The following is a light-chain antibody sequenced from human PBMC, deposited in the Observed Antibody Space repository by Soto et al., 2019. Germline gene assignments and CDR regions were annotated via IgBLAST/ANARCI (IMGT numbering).Light chain of an antibody. CDR2: DVS. V-gene: IGLV2-14*03. CDR1: SSDVGSYNF. Sequence: QSALTQPASVSGSPGHSITISCTGTSSDVGSYNFVSWYQQHPGQVPKLMIFDVSSRHSGVSDRFSGSKSGNTASLTISGLQADDEGDYYCSSYTSSSTQVFGSGTKLTVL. J-gene: IGLJ1*01. CDR3: SSYTSSSTQV.